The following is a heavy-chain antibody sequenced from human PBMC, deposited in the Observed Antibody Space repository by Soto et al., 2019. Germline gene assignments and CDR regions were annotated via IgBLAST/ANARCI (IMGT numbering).Heavy chain of an antibody. CDR2: IIPIFSTA. CDR1: GGTISSYA. D-gene: IGHD2-15*01. CDR3: ARGSLYCSGGSCQRFDY. Sequence: SVKVSCKDSGGTISSYAISWVRQAPGQGLEWMGGIIPIFSTANYAQKFQGRVTMTRNTSISTAYMELSSLRSEDTAVYYCARGSLYCSGGSCQRFDYWGQGTLVTVSS. V-gene: IGHV1-69*05. J-gene: IGHJ4*02.